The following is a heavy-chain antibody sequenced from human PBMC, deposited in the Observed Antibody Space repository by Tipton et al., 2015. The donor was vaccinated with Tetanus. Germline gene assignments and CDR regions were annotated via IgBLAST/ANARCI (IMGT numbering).Heavy chain of an antibody. CDR2: ISPFNNNI. J-gene: IGHJ1*01. CDR3: ARGRGLGPHEFFEH. Sequence: QMQLVQSGAEVKKPGASVKVSCKASGYTFTHYGVNWVRQAPGQGLEWMGWISPFNNNINYAEKFQGRLTMTTDRSTSTVYMELGSLVSDDPAVYYCARGRGLGPHEFFEHWGQGTLVTASS. V-gene: IGHV1-18*01. CDR1: GYTFTHYG. D-gene: IGHD6-19*01.